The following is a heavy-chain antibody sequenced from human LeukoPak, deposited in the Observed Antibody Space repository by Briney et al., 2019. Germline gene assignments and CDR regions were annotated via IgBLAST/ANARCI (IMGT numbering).Heavy chain of an antibody. V-gene: IGHV3-48*04. Sequence: GGSLRLSCAASGFTFSSYSMNWVRQAPGKGLEWVSYISSSSSTIYYADSVKGRFTITRDNAKNSLYLQMNSLRAEDTAVYYCARDRNSDFWSGYFFNYSFDYWGQGTLVTVSS. D-gene: IGHD3-3*01. CDR2: ISSSSSTI. J-gene: IGHJ4*02. CDR3: ARDRNSDFWSGYFFNYSFDY. CDR1: GFTFSSYS.